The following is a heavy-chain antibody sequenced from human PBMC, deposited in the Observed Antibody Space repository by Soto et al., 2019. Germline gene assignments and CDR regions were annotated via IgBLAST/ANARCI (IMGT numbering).Heavy chain of an antibody. Sequence: SETLSLTCTVSGGSISSYRWSWIRQPAGKGLEWIGRLNTYGNTHYNPSLKSRVTVSVDTSRNQFFLTLRSVTAADSAVYHCGREGGETWDYEASWGQGTPVTVSS. CDR2: LNTYGNT. J-gene: IGHJ5*02. CDR1: GGSISSYR. D-gene: IGHD1-7*01. V-gene: IGHV4-4*07. CDR3: GREGGETWDYEAS.